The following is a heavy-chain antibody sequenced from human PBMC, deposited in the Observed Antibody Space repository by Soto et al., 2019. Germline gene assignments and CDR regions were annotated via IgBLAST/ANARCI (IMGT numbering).Heavy chain of an antibody. Sequence: PGGSLRLSCAASGFTFSSYAMHWVRQAPGKGLEWVAVISYDGSNKYYADSVKGRFTISRDNSKNTLYLQMNSLRAEDTAVYYCARDLLAMGEMATNGLDYWGQGTLVTVSS. D-gene: IGHD3-16*01. J-gene: IGHJ4*02. V-gene: IGHV3-30-3*01. CDR2: ISYDGSNK. CDR3: ARDLLAMGEMATNGLDY. CDR1: GFTFSSYA.